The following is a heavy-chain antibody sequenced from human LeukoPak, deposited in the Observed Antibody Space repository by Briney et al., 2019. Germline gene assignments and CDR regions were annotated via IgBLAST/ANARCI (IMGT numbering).Heavy chain of an antibody. CDR2: ISSSGSTI. CDR1: GFTFSSYA. V-gene: IGHV3-11*01. J-gene: IGHJ4*02. D-gene: IGHD6-19*01. CDR3: ARALTIAVAGTDY. Sequence: PGGSLRLSCAASGFTFSSYAMSWIRQAPGKGLEWVSYISSSGSTIYYADSVKGRFTISRDNAKNSLYLQMNSLRAEDTAVYYCARALTIAVAGTDYWGQGTLVTVSS.